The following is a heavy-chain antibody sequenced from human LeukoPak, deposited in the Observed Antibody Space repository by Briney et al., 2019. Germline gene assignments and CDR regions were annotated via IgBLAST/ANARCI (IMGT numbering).Heavy chain of an antibody. CDR3: ARGSGLVRDY. CDR2: IYYSGST. V-gene: IGHV4-59*01. D-gene: IGHD6-19*01. CDR1: GGSINNYY. J-gene: IGHJ4*02. Sequence: SETLSLTCTVSGGSINNYYWSWIRQPPGKGLEWIGYIYYSGSTKYNPSLKSRVTISVDTSKNQFSLKLNSVTAADTAVYYRARGSGLVRDYWGQGTLVTVSS.